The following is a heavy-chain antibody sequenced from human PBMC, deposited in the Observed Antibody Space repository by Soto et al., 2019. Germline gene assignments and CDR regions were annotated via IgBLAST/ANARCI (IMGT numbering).Heavy chain of an antibody. CDR2: INPSGGST. CDR1: GYTFTSYY. D-gene: IGHD5-12*01. CDR3: ARQTGVDSGYDSFFDY. J-gene: IGHJ4*02. V-gene: IGHV1-46*03. Sequence: ASVKVSCKASGYTFTSYYMHWVRQAPGQGLEWMGIINPSGGSTSYAQKFQGRVTMTRDTSTSTVYMELSSLRSEDTAVYYCARQTGVDSGYDSFFDYWGQGTLVTVSS.